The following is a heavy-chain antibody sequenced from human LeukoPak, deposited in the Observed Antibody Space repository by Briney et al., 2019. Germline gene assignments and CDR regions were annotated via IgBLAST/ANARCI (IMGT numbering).Heavy chain of an antibody. CDR2: ISSSSSYI. Sequence: PGGSLRLSCAASGFTFSSYSMNWVRQAPGKGLEWVSSISSSSSYIYYADSVKGRFTISRDNAKNSLYLQMNSLRAEDTAVYYCARDSGRSSGCYSSHPIEQEYYFDYWGQGTLVTVSS. CDR1: GFTFSSYS. CDR3: ARDSGRSSGCYSSHPIEQEYYFDY. V-gene: IGHV3-21*01. D-gene: IGHD6-19*01. J-gene: IGHJ4*02.